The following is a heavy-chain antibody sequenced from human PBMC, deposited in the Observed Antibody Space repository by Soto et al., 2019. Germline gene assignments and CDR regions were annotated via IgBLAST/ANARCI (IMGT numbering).Heavy chain of an antibody. V-gene: IGHV3-11*06. CDR2: IRSSSSYT. Sequence: QVQLVESGGGLVKPGGSLRLSCAASGFTFSDYYMSWIRQAPGKGREWGSYIRSSSSYTNYADSVKGPFTISRDNAKNSLYLQMNSLRAEDKAVYYCAGSPHGYYYGMDVWGQGTTVTVSS. CDR3: AGSPHGYYYGMDV. CDR1: GFTFSDYY. J-gene: IGHJ6*02.